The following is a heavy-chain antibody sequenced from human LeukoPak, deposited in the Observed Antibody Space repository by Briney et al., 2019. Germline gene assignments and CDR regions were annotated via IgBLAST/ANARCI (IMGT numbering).Heavy chain of an antibody. CDR3: AREILVEAGAGTGAFDI. CDR1: GFTFSSYS. J-gene: IGHJ3*02. CDR2: ISSSSSYI. Sequence: GYLRLSCAASGFTFSSYSMNWVRQAPGKGLEWVSSISSSSSYIYYADSVKGRFTISRDNAKNSLYLQMNSLRAEDTAVYYCAREILVEAGAGTGAFDIWGQGTMVTVSS. V-gene: IGHV3-21*01. D-gene: IGHD1-26*01.